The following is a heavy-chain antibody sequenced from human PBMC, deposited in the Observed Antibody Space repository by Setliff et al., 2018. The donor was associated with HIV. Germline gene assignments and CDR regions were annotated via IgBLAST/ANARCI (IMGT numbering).Heavy chain of an antibody. Sequence: PGGSLRLSCATTGFTFSTYAMSRVRQAPGKGLEWVSTIGGHGDGSTYYADSVKGRFTISRDNSKNTLYLQMNSLRAEDTAVYYCVKDTIEVLRIFSDHWGQGTLVTVSS. V-gene: IGHV3-23*01. CDR1: GFTFSTYA. CDR3: VKDTIEVLRIFSDH. CDR2: IGGHGDGST. D-gene: IGHD3-9*01. J-gene: IGHJ4*02.